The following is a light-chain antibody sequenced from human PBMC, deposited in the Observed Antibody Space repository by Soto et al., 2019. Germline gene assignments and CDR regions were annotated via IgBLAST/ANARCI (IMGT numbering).Light chain of an antibody. CDR1: QSVSSY. CDR2: DAS. CDR3: QQRSNWPIT. J-gene: IGKJ5*01. Sequence: EIVLTQSPATLSLSPGERATLSCRASQSVSSYLAWYQQKPGQAPRLLIYDASNRATGIPARFSGSGSGTGFTLTISSLEPEDFAVYYCQQRSNWPITFGQGTRLENK. V-gene: IGKV3-11*01.